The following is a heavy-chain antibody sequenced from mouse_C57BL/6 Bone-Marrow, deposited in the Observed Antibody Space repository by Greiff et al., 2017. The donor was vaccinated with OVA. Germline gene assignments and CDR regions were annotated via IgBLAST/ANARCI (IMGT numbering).Heavy chain of an antibody. Sequence: VKLVESGPELVKPGASVKISCKASGYTFTDYYINWVKQRPGQGLEWIGWIFPGSGSTYYNEKFKGKATLTVDKSSSTAYMLLSSLTSEDSAVYFCARLGYYVWVWFAYWGQGTLVTVSA. J-gene: IGHJ3*01. D-gene: IGHD2-1*01. CDR1: GYTFTDYY. V-gene: IGHV1-75*01. CDR2: IFPGSGST. CDR3: ARLGYYVWVWFAY.